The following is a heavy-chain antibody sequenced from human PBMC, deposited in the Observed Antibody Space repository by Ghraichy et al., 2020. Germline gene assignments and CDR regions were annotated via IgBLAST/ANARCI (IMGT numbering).Heavy chain of an antibody. CDR1: AYTFIAYY. CDR3: ARDRDDNGWYFYYDF. V-gene: IGHV1-2*02. Sequence: VKVSCKASAYTFIAYYIHWVRHAPGQGPEWMGWINSNSGGTNYAQKFQGRVTMTRDTSISTAYMELSRLRSDDTAVYYCARDRDDNGWYFYYDFWGQGTLVTVSS. CDR2: INSNSGGT. J-gene: IGHJ4*02. D-gene: IGHD6-19*01.